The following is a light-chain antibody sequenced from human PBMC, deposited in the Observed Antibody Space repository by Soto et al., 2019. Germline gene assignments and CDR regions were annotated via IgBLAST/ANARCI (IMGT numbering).Light chain of an antibody. Sequence: DIQMTQSPSTLSASVGDRVTITCWASQSISSWLAWYQQKPGKAPKLLIYKASSLESGVPSRFSGSGSGTEFTLTISSLQPDDFATYYCQQYNSYVWTFGQGTKVEIK. V-gene: IGKV1-5*03. CDR3: QQYNSYVWT. CDR2: KAS. J-gene: IGKJ1*01. CDR1: QSISSW.